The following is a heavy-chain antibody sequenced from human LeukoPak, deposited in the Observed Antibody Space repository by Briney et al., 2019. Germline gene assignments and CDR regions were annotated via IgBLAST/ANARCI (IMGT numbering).Heavy chain of an antibody. V-gene: IGHV3-30*02. D-gene: IGHD1-26*01. J-gene: IGHJ4*02. CDR1: EFTFSSYG. CDR2: IRYDGSNK. Sequence: GGSLRLTCAASEFTFSSYGMNRVRQAPAKGLEWVAFIRYDGSNKYYADSVKGRFTISRDNSKNTLYLQMNSLRAEDTAVYYCAKDLVGATGYWGQGTLVTVSS. CDR3: AKDLVGATGY.